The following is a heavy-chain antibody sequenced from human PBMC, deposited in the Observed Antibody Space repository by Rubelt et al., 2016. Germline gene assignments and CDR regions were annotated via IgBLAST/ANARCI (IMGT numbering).Heavy chain of an antibody. Sequence: QVQLVQSGAEVKKPGASVKVSCKASGYTFTTYGINWVRQAPGQGLEWMGWISAYNGNTNHAQKVQGRVTMTSDQSTSTAYMGRRSLRSDDTAVYYCAREAYSGRYPLIDYWGQGTLVTVSS. CDR2: ISAYNGNT. D-gene: IGHD1-26*01. CDR3: AREAYSGRYPLIDY. J-gene: IGHJ4*02. CDR1: GYTFTTYG. V-gene: IGHV1-18*01.